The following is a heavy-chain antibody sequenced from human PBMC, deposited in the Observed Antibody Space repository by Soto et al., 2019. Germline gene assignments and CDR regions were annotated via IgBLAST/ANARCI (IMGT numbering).Heavy chain of an antibody. D-gene: IGHD3-22*01. CDR1: GFTFSSYS. V-gene: IGHV3-48*02. CDR2: ISSSSSTI. Sequence: GGSLRLSCAASGFTFSSYSMNWVRQAPGKGLEWVSYISSSSSTIYYADSVKGRFTISRDNAKNSLYLQMNSLRDEDTAVYYCARDDDSSGYSAEYLQHWGQGTLVTIYS. J-gene: IGHJ1*01. CDR3: ARDDDSSGYSAEYLQH.